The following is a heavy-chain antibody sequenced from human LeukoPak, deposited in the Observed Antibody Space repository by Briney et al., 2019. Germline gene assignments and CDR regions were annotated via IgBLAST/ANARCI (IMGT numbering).Heavy chain of an antibody. D-gene: IGHD3-22*01. CDR1: GFTFDDYA. Sequence: GGSLRLSGAASGFTFDDYAMHWVRQAPGKGLEWVSGISWNSGSIGYADSVKGRFTISRDNAKNSLYLQMNSLRAEDTALYYCAKASGSSGYYPFDPWGQGTLVTVSS. J-gene: IGHJ5*02. CDR2: ISWNSGSI. V-gene: IGHV3-9*01. CDR3: AKASGSSGYYPFDP.